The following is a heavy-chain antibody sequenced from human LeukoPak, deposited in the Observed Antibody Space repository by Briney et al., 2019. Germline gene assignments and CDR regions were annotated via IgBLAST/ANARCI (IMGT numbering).Heavy chain of an antibody. CDR3: ATGGGGSYPHGY. CDR2: FDPEDGET. J-gene: IGHJ4*02. CDR1: GYTLTELS. V-gene: IGHV1-24*01. D-gene: IGHD1-26*01. Sequence: ASVKVSCKVSGYTLTELSMHWVRQAPGKGLEWMGGFDPEDGETIYAQKFQGRVTMTEDTSTDTAYMELSSLRSEDTAVYYCATGGGGSYPHGYWGQGTQVTVSS.